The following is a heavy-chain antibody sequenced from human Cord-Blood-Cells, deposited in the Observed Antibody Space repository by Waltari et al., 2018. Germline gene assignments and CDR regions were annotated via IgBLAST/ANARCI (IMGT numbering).Heavy chain of an antibody. CDR2: IYYSGST. CDR3: ARHLGYSPIYYFDY. V-gene: IGHV4-39*07. CDR1: GGSISSSSYY. Sequence: QLQLQESGPGLVKPSETLSLTCTVSGGSISSSSYYWGWIRQPPGKGLEWIGSIYYSGSTCYNPSLKSRVTISVDTSKNQFSLKLSSVTAAYTAVYYCARHLGYSPIYYFDYWGQGTLVTVSS. J-gene: IGHJ4*02. D-gene: IGHD5-18*01.